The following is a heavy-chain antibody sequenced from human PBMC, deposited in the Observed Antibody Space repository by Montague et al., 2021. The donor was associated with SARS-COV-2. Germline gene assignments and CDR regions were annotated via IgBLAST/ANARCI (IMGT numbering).Heavy chain of an antibody. CDR1: GGSIRSGSYY. D-gene: IGHD4-17*01. CDR2: IYSSGST. CDR3: ARDYGDYSYYYGLDV. V-gene: IGHV4-61*02. J-gene: IGHJ6*02. Sequence: TLSLTCTVSGGSIRSGSYYWSWIRQPAGKGLEWIGRIYSSGSTNYNPSLKSRVTMSVGTSKNQFSLKVSSVTAADMAVYYCARDYGDYSYYYGLDVWGQGTTVTVSS.